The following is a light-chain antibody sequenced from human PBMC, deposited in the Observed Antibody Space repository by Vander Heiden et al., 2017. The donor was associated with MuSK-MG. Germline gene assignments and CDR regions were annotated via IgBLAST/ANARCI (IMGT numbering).Light chain of an antibody. CDR3: GTWDNSLSAVV. J-gene: IGLJ2*01. V-gene: IGLV1-51*01. CDR2: DSN. Sequence: QSVLTQPPSVSAAPGQKVPISCSGSTSNIGDNHLSWYQQLPGTAPKLLIYDSNKRPAGILDRFSASKSGTSATLVISGLQTGDEADYYCGTWDNSLSAVVFGGGTKLTVL. CDR1: TSNIGDNH.